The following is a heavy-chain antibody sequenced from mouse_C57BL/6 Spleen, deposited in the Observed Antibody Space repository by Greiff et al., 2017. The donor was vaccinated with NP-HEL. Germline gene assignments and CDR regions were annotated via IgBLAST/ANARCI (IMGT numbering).Heavy chain of an antibody. CDR3: VKAYSNYGYAMDY. V-gene: IGHV7-4*01. D-gene: IGHD2-5*01. CDR2: IRNKANGYTT. Sequence: EVNVVESGGGLVQPGASLRLSCAASGFTFTDYYMSWVRQPPGKAPEWLALIRNKANGYTTEYTASVKGRFTISRDNSQNILYLQMNTLRAEDSATYYCVKAYSNYGYAMDYWGQGTSVTVSS. CDR1: GFTFTDYY. J-gene: IGHJ4*01.